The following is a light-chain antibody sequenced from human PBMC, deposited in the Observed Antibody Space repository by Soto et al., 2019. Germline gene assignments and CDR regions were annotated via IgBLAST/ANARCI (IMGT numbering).Light chain of an antibody. CDR3: QQYGSSPRT. Sequence: EIVLTQSPGPLSLSPGERATLSCRASQSVSSSYLAWYQQKTGQAPRLLIYGASSRATGIPDRFSGSGSGTDLNLTISRLEPEDFAVYYCQQYGSSPRTCGQGTKVDI. J-gene: IGKJ1*01. V-gene: IGKV3-20*01. CDR1: QSVSSSY. CDR2: GAS.